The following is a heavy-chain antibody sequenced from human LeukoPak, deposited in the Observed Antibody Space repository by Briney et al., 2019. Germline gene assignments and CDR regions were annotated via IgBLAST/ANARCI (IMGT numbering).Heavy chain of an antibody. CDR3: ATAGPILRYFDWRIRFDY. Sequence: ASVKVSCKASGGTFSSYAISWVRQAPGQGLEWMGGFDPEDGETIYAQKFQGRVTMTEDTSTATAYMELSSLRSEDTAVYYCATAGPILRYFDWRIRFDYWGQGTLVTVSS. CDR1: GGTFSSYA. J-gene: IGHJ4*02. D-gene: IGHD3-9*01. V-gene: IGHV1-24*01. CDR2: FDPEDGET.